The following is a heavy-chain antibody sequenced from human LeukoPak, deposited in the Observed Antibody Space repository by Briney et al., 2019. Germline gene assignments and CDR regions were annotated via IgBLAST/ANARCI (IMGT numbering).Heavy chain of an antibody. V-gene: IGHV3-23*01. CDR1: GFTFSSYA. Sequence: PGGSLRLSCAASGFTFSSYAMIWVRQAPGKGLEWVSAIRGSGGSTYYADSGKDRFTISRDNSKNTLYLQMNSLRAEDTAVYYCAKVNSLLWFGELVDYWGQGTLVTVSS. J-gene: IGHJ4*02. CDR3: AKVNSLLWFGELVDY. D-gene: IGHD3-10*01. CDR2: IRGSGGST.